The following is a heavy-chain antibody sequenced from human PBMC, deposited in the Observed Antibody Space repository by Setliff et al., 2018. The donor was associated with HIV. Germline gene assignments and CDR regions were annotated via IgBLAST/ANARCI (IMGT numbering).Heavy chain of an antibody. CDR1: GDSIGDYY. V-gene: IGHV4-4*07. Sequence: KTSETLSLTCTVSGDSIGDYYWNWIRQPAGKGLEWIGRVYASAYSNYNPSLKSRVTMSVDTSQNQFSLKLRSVNAAGTAVYYCARDWVTRSNYYGSGSPWYFDFWGRGILVTVSS. CDR2: VYASAYS. J-gene: IGHJ2*01. D-gene: IGHD3-10*01. CDR3: ARDWVTRSNYYGSGSPWYFDF.